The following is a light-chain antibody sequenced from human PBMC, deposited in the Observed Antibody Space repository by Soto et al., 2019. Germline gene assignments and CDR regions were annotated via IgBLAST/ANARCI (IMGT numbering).Light chain of an antibody. CDR1: QSVSSY. CDR2: DAS. V-gene: IGKV3-11*01. CDR3: QQRSNWPPWT. Sequence: ESVLTQSPATLSLSPGERATLSCRASQSVSSYLAWYQQKPGQAPRLLIYDASNRATGIPARFSGSGSGTDFTLTISRLEPEDFAVYYCQQRSNWPPWTFGQGTKVEI. J-gene: IGKJ1*01.